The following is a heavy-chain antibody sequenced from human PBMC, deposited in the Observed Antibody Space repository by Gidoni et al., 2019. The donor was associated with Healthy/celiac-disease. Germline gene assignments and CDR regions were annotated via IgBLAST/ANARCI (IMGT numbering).Heavy chain of an antibody. Sequence: EVPLLASGGGLVQPGGSLRLSCAASGFSFSRYAMSWVRQAPGKGLEWVSAISGSGGSTYYADSVKGRFTISRDNSKNTLYLQMNSLRAEDTAVYYCATVGATIRWYFDLWGRGTLVTVSS. J-gene: IGHJ2*01. V-gene: IGHV3-23*01. D-gene: IGHD1-26*01. CDR2: ISGSGGST. CDR1: GFSFSRYA. CDR3: ATVGATIRWYFDL.